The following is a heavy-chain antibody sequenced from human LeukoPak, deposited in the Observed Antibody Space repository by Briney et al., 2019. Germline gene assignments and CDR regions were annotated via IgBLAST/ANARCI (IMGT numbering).Heavy chain of an antibody. D-gene: IGHD3-3*01. CDR3: AREYYDFWSGYRLLGY. CDR1: GFTFSSYG. Sequence: GGSLRLSCAASGFTFSSYGMHWVRQAPGKGLEWVAVISYDGSNKYYADSVKGRFTISRDNSKNTLYLQMNSLRAEDTAVYYCAREYYDFWSGYRLLGYWGQGTLVTVSS. CDR2: ISYDGSNK. J-gene: IGHJ4*02. V-gene: IGHV3-30*03.